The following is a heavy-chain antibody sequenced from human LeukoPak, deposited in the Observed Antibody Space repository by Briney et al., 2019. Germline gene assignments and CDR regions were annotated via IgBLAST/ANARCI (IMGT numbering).Heavy chain of an antibody. D-gene: IGHD6-25*01. CDR1: GGSISSYY. CDR2: INTSGST. V-gene: IGHV4-4*07. CDR3: AREGGDPRWLDP. J-gene: IGHJ5*02. Sequence: PSEALSLTCTVSGGSISSYYWTWIRQSAGKGLEWIGRINTSGSTNYNPSLRSRVTMSVNTSKNQFSLNLTSVTAADTAVYSCAREGGDPRWLDPWGQGTLVTVSS.